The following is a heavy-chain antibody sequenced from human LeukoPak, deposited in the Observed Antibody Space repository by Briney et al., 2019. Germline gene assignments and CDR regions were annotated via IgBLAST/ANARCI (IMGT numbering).Heavy chain of an antibody. CDR2: IYYSGNT. CDR1: GGSISNYY. D-gene: IGHD2-15*01. V-gene: IGHV4-59*08. Sequence: PSETLSLTCTVSGGSISNYYWTWIRQPPGKALEWTGHIYYSGNTNYNPSLKSRVTISVDTSKNQFSLKLSSVTAADTAVYYCARLNLGVAGDSWGQGSLVTVSS. CDR3: ARLNLGVAGDS. J-gene: IGHJ4*02.